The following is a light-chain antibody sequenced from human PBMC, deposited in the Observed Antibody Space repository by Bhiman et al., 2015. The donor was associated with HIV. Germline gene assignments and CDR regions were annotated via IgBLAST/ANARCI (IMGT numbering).Light chain of an antibody. CDR3: SSYGGSATLDVV. V-gene: IGLV2-8*01. J-gene: IGLJ2*01. Sequence: QSALTQPPSASGSPGQSVAISCTGTSSDFGAYNYVSWYQQRPGKAPKLMIYEVNKRPSGVPDRFSGSKSGNTASLTISGLQAEDEAHYFCSSYGGSATLDVVFGGGTKLTVL. CDR1: SSDFGAYNY. CDR2: EVN.